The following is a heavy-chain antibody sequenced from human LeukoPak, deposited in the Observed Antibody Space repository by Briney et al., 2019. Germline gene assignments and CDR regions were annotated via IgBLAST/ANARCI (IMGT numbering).Heavy chain of an antibody. Sequence: SETLSLTCTVSGGSISSYYWSWIRQPPGKGLEWIGYIYYSGSTNYNPSLKSRVTISVDTSKNQFPLKLSSVTAADTAVYYCAREGSSDLGSMDMDVWGQGTTVTVSS. D-gene: IGHD6-19*01. CDR3: AREGSSDLGSMDMDV. V-gene: IGHV4-59*01. CDR1: GGSISSYY. CDR2: IYYSGST. J-gene: IGHJ6*02.